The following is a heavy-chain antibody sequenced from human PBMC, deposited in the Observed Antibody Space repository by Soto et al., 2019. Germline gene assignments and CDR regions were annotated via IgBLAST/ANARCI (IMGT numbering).Heavy chain of an antibody. V-gene: IGHV4-39*01. CDR3: ASSEFH. CDR1: GGSISSRSYY. Sequence: SETLSLTCTVSGGSISSRSYYWGWIRQPPGKGLEWIGNIYYSGSTYYNPSLKSRVTMKLSSVTAADTAVYYCASSEFHWGQGTLVTVSS. J-gene: IGHJ4*02. CDR2: IYYSGST. D-gene: IGHD2-21*01.